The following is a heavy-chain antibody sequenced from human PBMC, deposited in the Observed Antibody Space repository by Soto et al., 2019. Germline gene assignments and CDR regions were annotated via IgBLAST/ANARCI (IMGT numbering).Heavy chain of an antibody. CDR2: MNPNSGNT. CDR1: GYTFTSYD. V-gene: IGHV1-8*01. D-gene: IGHD2-2*01. Sequence: ASVKVSCKASGYTFTSYDINWVRQATGQGLEWMGWMNPNSGNTGYAQKFQGRVTMTRNTSISTAYMELSSLRSEDTAVYYCARGRLPAAIGNYYMDVWGKGTTVTVSS. CDR3: ARGRLPAAIGNYYMDV. J-gene: IGHJ6*03.